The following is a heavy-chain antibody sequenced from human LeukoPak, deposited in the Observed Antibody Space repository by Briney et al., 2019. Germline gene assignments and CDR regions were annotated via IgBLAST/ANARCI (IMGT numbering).Heavy chain of an antibody. Sequence: GASVKVSCKASGYTFTSYYMHWVRQAPGQGLEWMGWISAYNGNTNYAQKLQGRVTMTTDTSTSTAYMELSSLRSEDTAAYYCAATSGEWDYWGQGTLVTVSS. J-gene: IGHJ4*02. D-gene: IGHD7-27*01. V-gene: IGHV1-18*04. CDR2: ISAYNGNT. CDR3: AATSGEWDY. CDR1: GYTFTSYY.